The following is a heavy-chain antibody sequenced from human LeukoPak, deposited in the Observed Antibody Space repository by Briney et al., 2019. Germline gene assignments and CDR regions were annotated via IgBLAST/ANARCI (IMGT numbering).Heavy chain of an antibody. CDR1: GITFSSYG. Sequence: PGGSLRLSCAASGITFSSYGMSWVRQAPGKGLEWVSSISSTGGTTYYADSVKGRFTISRDNSKNTLYLQMNSLRAEDTAVYYCARSTYLLIGYWGQGTLVTVSS. CDR2: ISSTGGTT. V-gene: IGHV3-23*01. CDR3: ARSTYLLIGY. J-gene: IGHJ4*02. D-gene: IGHD2/OR15-2a*01.